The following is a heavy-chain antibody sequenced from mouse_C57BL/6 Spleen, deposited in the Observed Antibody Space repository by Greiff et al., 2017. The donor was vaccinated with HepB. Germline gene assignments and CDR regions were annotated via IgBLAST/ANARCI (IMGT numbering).Heavy chain of an antibody. Sequence: QVQLQQPGAELVKPGASVKLTCKASGYTFTSYWMHWVKQRPGQGLEWIGMIHPNSGSTNYNEKFKSKATLTVDKSSSTAYMQLSSLTSEDSAVYYCARPTITTAFDYWGQGTTLTVTS. CDR1: GYTFTSYW. V-gene: IGHV1-64*01. J-gene: IGHJ2*01. CDR2: IHPNSGST. CDR3: ARPTITTAFDY. D-gene: IGHD1-2*01.